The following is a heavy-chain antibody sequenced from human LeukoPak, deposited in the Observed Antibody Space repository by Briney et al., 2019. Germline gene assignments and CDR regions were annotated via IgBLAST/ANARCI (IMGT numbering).Heavy chain of an antibody. V-gene: IGHV3-30*18. CDR1: GFTFSSYG. Sequence: GGSLRLSCAASGFTFSSYGMHWVRQAPGKGLEWVAVISYDGSNKYYADSVKGRFTISRDNSKNTLYLQMNSLRAEDTAVYYCAKDTAAAENGMDVWGQGTTVTVSS. CDR3: AKDTAAAENGMDV. CDR2: ISYDGSNK. J-gene: IGHJ6*02. D-gene: IGHD6-13*01.